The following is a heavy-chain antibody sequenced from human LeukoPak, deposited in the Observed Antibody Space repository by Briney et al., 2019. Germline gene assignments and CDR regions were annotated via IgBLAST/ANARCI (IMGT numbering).Heavy chain of an antibody. J-gene: IGHJ4*02. CDR3: ARLHGYVWGTYSGYFDY. CDR1: GYRFTHHW. Sequence: GESLKISCQASGYRFTHHWVAWVRQRPGKGLEWMGIVYPGDSDTTYSPSFQGHVTFSADKSLNTAYLQRSSLKASDTAMYYCARLHGYVWGTYSGYFDYWGQGTLVTVSS. V-gene: IGHV5-51*01. CDR2: VYPGDSDT. D-gene: IGHD3-16*01.